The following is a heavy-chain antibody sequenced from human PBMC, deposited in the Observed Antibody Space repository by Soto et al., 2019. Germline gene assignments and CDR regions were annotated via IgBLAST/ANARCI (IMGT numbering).Heavy chain of an antibody. Sequence: ASVKFSCKASGYTFTGYYIHWVRLAPGQGLEWMGWINPNSGGTNYAQKFQGWVTMTRDTSIRTAYMELRRLRSDDTAVYYCARGLSDSSVYSEYGMEVWGKGTKVTVSS. CDR3: ARGLSDSSVYSEYGMEV. J-gene: IGHJ6*04. CDR1: GYTFTGYY. CDR2: INPNSGGT. D-gene: IGHD3-22*01. V-gene: IGHV1-2*04.